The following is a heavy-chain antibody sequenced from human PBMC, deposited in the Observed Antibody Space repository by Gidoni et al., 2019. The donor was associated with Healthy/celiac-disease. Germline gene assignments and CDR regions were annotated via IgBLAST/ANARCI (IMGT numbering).Heavy chain of an antibody. CDR2: ISGSGGST. CDR1: GFTFSSYA. V-gene: IGHV3-23*01. Sequence: EVQLLESGGGLVQPGGSLRLSCAASGFTFSSYAMSWVRQAPGKGLELVSAISGSGGSTYYADSVKGRFTISRDNSKNTLYLQMNSLRAEDTAVYYCANPIAVASGDYGFDYWGQGTLVTVSS. D-gene: IGHD6-19*01. CDR3: ANPIAVASGDYGFDY. J-gene: IGHJ4*02.